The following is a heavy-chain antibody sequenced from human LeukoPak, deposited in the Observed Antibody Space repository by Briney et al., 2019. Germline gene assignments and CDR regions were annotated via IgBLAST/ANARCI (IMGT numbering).Heavy chain of an antibody. V-gene: IGHV4-39*07. CDR1: SGSISSSSYY. Sequence: PSETLSLTCTVSSGSISSSSYYWGWIRQPPGKGLEWIGEINHSGSTNYNPSLKSRVTISVDTSKNQFSLKLSSVTAADTAVYYCARGFMGGYDSWGQGTLVTVSS. CDR3: ARGFMGGYDS. J-gene: IGHJ4*02. D-gene: IGHD5-12*01. CDR2: INHSGST.